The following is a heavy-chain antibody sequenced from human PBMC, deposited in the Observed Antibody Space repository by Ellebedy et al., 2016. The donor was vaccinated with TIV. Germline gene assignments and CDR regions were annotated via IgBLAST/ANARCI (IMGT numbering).Heavy chain of an antibody. CDR2: ISHDGTDK. J-gene: IGHJ6*02. Sequence: GESLKISCAASGFTFSSYALHWVRQAPGKGLEWVAVISHDGTDKYYADSVKGRFTISRDSPKNTLYLQMNSLRAEDTALYYCARGGWIQLWGFGLAVWGQGTTVTVSS. CDR3: ARGGWIQLWGFGLAV. D-gene: IGHD5-18*01. CDR1: GFTFSSYA. V-gene: IGHV3-30-3*01.